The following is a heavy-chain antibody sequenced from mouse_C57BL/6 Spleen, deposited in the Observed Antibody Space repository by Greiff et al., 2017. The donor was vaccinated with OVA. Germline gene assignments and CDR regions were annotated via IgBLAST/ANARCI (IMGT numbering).Heavy chain of an antibody. J-gene: IGHJ1*03. D-gene: IGHD1-1*01. V-gene: IGHV14-3*01. CDR3: ARSGGYYYGSSSDWYCDV. CDR2: IDPANGNT. CDR1: GFNIKNTY. Sequence: EVQRVESVAELVRPGASVKLSCTASGFNIKNTYMHWVKQRPEQGLEWIGRIDPANGNTTYAPKFQGKATITADTSSNTAYLKLSSLTSEDTAIYYCARSGGYYYGSSSDWYCDVWGTGTTVTVAS.